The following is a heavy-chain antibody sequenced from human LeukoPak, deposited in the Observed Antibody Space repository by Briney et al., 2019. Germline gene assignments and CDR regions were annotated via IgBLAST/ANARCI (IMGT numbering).Heavy chain of an antibody. CDR3: ARSGGGLRSAVDY. CDR2: INPSGGST. CDR1: GGTFSSYA. V-gene: IGHV1-46*01. D-gene: IGHD5/OR15-5a*01. J-gene: IGHJ4*02. Sequence: ASVKVSCKASGGTFSSYAISWVRQAPGQGLEWMGIINPSGGSTSYAQKFQGRVTMTRDTSTSTVYMELSSLRSEDTAVYYCARSGGGLRSAVDYWGQGTLVTVSS.